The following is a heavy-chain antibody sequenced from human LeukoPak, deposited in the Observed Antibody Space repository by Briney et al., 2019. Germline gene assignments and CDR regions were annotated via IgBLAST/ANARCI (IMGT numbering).Heavy chain of an antibody. D-gene: IGHD6-19*01. CDR1: GVSISTYS. CDR3: AGDSSGWSGWFDP. Sequence: ETLSLTCTVSGVSISTYSWSWIRQSPGKALEWIGYIYYSGTTNYNPSLKSRLTISVDTSKNQFSLKLSSVTAADTAVYYCAGDSSGWSGWFDPWGQGTLVTVSS. V-gene: IGHV4-59*01. CDR2: IYYSGTT. J-gene: IGHJ5*02.